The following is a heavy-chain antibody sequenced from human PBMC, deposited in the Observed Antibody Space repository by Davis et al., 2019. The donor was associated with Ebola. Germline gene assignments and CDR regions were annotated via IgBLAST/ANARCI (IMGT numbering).Heavy chain of an antibody. CDR2: INAHRGGT. J-gene: IGHJ5*02. V-gene: IGHV1-2*06. CDR3: ARSRGPIVVVVGTTNWFDP. D-gene: IGHD2-15*01. CDR1: GYTFTGYY. Sequence: AASVKVSCKASGYTFTGYYMHWVRQAPGQGLEWMGRINAHRGGTNYVQKLQGRVTMTRDTSISTAYMELSRLRSDDTAVYYCARSRGPIVVVVGTTNWFDPWGQGTLVTVSS.